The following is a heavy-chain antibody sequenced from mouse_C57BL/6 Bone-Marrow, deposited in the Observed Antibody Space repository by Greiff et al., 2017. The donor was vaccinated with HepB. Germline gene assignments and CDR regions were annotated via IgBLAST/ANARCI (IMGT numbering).Heavy chain of an antibody. J-gene: IGHJ3*01. V-gene: IGHV1-42*01. CDR1: GYSFTGYY. D-gene: IGHD3-2*02. CDR3: AIVSSAGFDY. Sequence: EVQLQQPGAELVMPGASVKISCKASGYSFTGYYMNWVKQSPEKSLEWIGEINPSTGGTTYNQKFKAKATLTVDKSSSTAYMQLKSLTSEDSAVYYCAIVSSAGFDYWGQGTLCTVSA. CDR2: INPSTGGT.